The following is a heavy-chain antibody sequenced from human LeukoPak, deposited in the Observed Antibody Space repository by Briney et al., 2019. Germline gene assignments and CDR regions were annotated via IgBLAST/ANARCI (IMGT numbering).Heavy chain of an antibody. Sequence: ASVKVSCKGSGYTFTGYYMHWVRQAPGQGLEWMGWRNPNSGGTNYAQKFQGRVTMTRDTSISTAYMELSRLRSDDTAVYYCARAGYCSGGSCYYWFDPWGQGTLVTVSS. CDR3: ARAGYCSGGSCYYWFDP. CDR2: RNPNSGGT. CDR1: GYTFTGYY. D-gene: IGHD2-15*01. V-gene: IGHV1-2*02. J-gene: IGHJ5*02.